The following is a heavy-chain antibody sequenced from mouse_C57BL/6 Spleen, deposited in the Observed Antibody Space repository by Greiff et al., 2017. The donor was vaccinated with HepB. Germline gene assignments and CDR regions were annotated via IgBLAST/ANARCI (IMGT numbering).Heavy chain of an antibody. D-gene: IGHD4-1*01. J-gene: IGHJ3*01. CDR3: ASWEGAY. V-gene: IGHV1-82*01. CDR1: GYAFSSSW. Sequence: VQGVESGPELVKPGASVKISCKASGYAFSSSWMNWVKQRPGKGLEWIGRIYPGDGDTNYNGKFKGKATLTADKSSSTAYMQLSSLTSEDSAVYFCASWEGAYWGQGTLVTVSA. CDR2: IYPGDGDT.